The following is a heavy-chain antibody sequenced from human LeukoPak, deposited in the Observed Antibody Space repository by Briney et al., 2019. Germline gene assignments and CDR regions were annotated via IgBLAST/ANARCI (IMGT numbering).Heavy chain of an antibody. CDR1: GGSISSSSYY. CDR2: IYYSGST. V-gene: IGHV4-39*01. Sequence: SETLSLTCTVSGGSISSSSYYWGWIRQPPGKGLEWIGSIYYSGSTYYNPSLKSRVTISVDTSMNQFSLKLSSVTAADTAVYYCASGGYCSSTSCPPPAGWFDPWGQGTLVTVSS. D-gene: IGHD2-2*01. J-gene: IGHJ5*02. CDR3: ASGGYCSSTSCPPPAGWFDP.